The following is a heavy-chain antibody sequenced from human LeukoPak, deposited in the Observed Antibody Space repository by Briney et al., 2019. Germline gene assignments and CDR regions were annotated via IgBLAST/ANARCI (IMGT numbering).Heavy chain of an antibody. CDR3: ARHSSDTAMVTSGSELDY. D-gene: IGHD5-18*01. V-gene: IGHV4-39*01. CDR2: IYYSGST. Sequence: SETLSLTCTVSGGSISSSSYYWGWIRQPPGKGLEWIGSIYYSGSTYYNPSLKSRVTISVDTSKNQFSLKLSSVTAADTAVYYCARHSSDTAMVTSGSELDYWGQGTLVTVSS. J-gene: IGHJ4*02. CDR1: GGSISSSSYY.